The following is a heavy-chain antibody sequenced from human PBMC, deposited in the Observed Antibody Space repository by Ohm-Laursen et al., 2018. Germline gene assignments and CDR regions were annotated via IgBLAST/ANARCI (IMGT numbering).Heavy chain of an antibody. CDR1: GFTFSSYD. CDR3: ARRADSSGYWYFDL. V-gene: IGHV3-13*01. CDR2: IGTASDT. Sequence: SLRLSCAASGFTFSSYDMHWVRQATGKGLEWVSAIGTASDTYYPGSVKGRFTISRENAKNSLYLQMNSLRAGDTAVYYCARRADSSGYWYFDLWGRGTLVTVSA. D-gene: IGHD3-22*01. J-gene: IGHJ2*01.